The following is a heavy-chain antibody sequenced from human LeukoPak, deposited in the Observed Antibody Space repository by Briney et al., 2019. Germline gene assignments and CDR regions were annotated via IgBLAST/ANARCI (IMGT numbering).Heavy chain of an antibody. V-gene: IGHV5-51*01. CDR2: IYPGDSDT. D-gene: IGHD6-19*01. Sequence: GESVKISCKGSGYSFTNYWIGWVRQMPGKGLEWVAIIYPGDSDTRYSPSFQGQVTISADKSISTAYLQWSSLKASDTAMYYCARRGAVAGYYYMDVWGKGTTVTVSS. CDR1: GYSFTNYW. J-gene: IGHJ6*03. CDR3: ARRGAVAGYYYMDV.